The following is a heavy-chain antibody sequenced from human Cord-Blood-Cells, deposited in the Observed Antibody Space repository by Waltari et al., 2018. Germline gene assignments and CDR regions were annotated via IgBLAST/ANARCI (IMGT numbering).Heavy chain of an antibody. J-gene: IGHJ3*02. CDR1: GSTLTELS. D-gene: IGHD6-13*01. CDR3: ATDSSSWYFAFDI. V-gene: IGHV1-24*01. CDR2: CYPEDGET. Sequence: QVPLVQVGAEVKKTGASVKVSCKVSGSTLTELSMHWVRQAPGKGLECRGGCYPEDGETIYAQKFQGRVTMTEDTSTDTAYMELSSLRSEDTAVYYCATDSSSWYFAFDIWGQGTMVTVSS.